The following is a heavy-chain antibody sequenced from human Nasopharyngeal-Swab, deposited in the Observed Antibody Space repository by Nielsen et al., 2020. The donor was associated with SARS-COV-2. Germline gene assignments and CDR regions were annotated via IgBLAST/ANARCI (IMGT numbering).Heavy chain of an antibody. CDR1: GGSISSYY. CDR2: IYYSGGTHYN. Sequence: SETLSLTCTVSGGSISSYYWSWIRQPPGKGLEWIGYIYYSGGTHYNHYNPSLESRVTISVDTSKNQFSLKLRSVTAADTAVYYCAKEGATGWFDPWGQGTLVTVSS. J-gene: IGHJ5*02. CDR3: AKEGATGWFDP. V-gene: IGHV4-59*01.